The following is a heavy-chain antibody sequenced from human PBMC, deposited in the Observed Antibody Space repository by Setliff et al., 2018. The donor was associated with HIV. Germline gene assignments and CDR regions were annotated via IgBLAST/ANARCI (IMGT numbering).Heavy chain of an antibody. CDR3: ARDVGLCGVDCWPYFYFDL. D-gene: IGHD2-21*02. V-gene: IGHV4-59*11. CDR1: GGFISNHY. J-gene: IGHJ2*01. Sequence: SETLSLTCTLSGGFISNHYWNWIRQPPGKGLEWIGSTHYSGSSYYSPSLKSRVTISLDTSKNTFSLKLSSMTAADTAVYYCARDVGLCGVDCWPYFYFDLWGRGNLVTVSS. CDR2: THYSGSS.